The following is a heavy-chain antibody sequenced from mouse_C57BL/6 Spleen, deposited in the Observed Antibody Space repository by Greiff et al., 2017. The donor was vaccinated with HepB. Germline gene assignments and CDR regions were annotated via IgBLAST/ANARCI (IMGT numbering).Heavy chain of an antibody. CDR1: GYTFTDYY. CDR2: INPYNGGT. J-gene: IGHJ2*01. Sequence: EVQLQQSGPVLVKPGASVKMSCKASGYTFTDYYMNWVKQSHGKSLEWIGVINPYNGGTSYNQKFKGKATLTVDKSSSTAYMELNSLTSEDSAVYYCARPPLTGTYYFDYWGQGTTLTVSS. V-gene: IGHV1-19*01. D-gene: IGHD4-1*01. CDR3: ARPPLTGTYYFDY.